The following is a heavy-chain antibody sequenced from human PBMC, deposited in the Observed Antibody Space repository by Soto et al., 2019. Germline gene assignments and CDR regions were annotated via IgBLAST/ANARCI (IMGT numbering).Heavy chain of an antibody. CDR1: GFTFSSYA. CDR2: INDGGGRT. CDR3: AKGGPDVSSGYPSY. J-gene: IGHJ4*02. D-gene: IGHD3-22*01. Sequence: PGESLKISCAASGFTFSSYAMNWVRQAPGKGLEWVSAINDGGGRTYYADSVEGRFTISRDNSKSILYLQMNSLRAEDTAVYYCAKGGPDVSSGYPSYWGQGILVTVSS. V-gene: IGHV3-23*01.